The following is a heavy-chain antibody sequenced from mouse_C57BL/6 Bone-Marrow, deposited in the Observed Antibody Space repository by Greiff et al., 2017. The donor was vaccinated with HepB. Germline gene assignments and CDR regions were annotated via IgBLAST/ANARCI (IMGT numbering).Heavy chain of an antibody. Sequence: QVQLQQSGPELVQPGASVKISCKASGYAFTSSWMNWVKQRPGKGLEWIGRIYPGDGVTNYNGKFKGKARLTADKSSSTAYMQLSSLTSEDSAVYFCARDGYAYWLDYWGQGTSVTVSA. CDR1: GYAFTSSW. J-gene: IGHJ4*01. CDR2: IYPGDGVT. D-gene: IGHD2-2*01. CDR3: ARDGYAYWLDY. V-gene: IGHV1-82*01.